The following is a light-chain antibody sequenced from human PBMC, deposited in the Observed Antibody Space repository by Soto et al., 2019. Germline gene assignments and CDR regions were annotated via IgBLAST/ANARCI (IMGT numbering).Light chain of an antibody. CDR2: AAS. Sequence: DIQMTQSPSSLSASVGDRVTITCRASQGISNYLAWYQQKPGKVPKLLIYAASTLQSGVPSQFSGSGSGTDFTLTISSLQPEYVSSYDCQKYNSAPHTFGPGTKVDIK. V-gene: IGKV1-27*01. J-gene: IGKJ3*01. CDR1: QGISNY. CDR3: QKYNSAPHT.